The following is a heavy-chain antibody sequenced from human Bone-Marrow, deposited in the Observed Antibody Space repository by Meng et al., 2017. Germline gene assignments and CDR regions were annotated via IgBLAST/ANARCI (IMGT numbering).Heavy chain of an antibody. CDR1: GLTFSSYN. V-gene: IGHV3-74*03. Sequence: EVQLVGSGGGLVQPGGSLRLSCAASGLTFSSYNMHWVRQTPGEGLVWVSRINTDASITTYADSVKGRFTISRDDAKNTVYLQMNSLRAEDTAVYYCARDADWVIFDHWGQGALVTVSS. D-gene: IGHD3-9*01. CDR2: INTDASIT. J-gene: IGHJ4*02. CDR3: ARDADWVIFDH.